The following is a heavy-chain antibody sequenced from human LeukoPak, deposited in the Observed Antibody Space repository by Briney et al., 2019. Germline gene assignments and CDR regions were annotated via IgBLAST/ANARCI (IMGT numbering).Heavy chain of an antibody. Sequence: QTGGSLRLSCAASGFTFSSYAMSWVRQAPGKGLEWVSAISGSGGSTYYADSVKGRFTISRDNSKNTLYLQMNSLRAEDTAVYYCAKAKVGGLSSGFDYWGQGTLVTVSS. CDR1: GFTFSSYA. CDR2: ISGSGGST. CDR3: AKAKVGGLSSGFDY. J-gene: IGHJ4*02. D-gene: IGHD6-19*01. V-gene: IGHV3-23*01.